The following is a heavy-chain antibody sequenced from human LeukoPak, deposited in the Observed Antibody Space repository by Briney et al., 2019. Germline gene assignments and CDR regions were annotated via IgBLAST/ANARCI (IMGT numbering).Heavy chain of an antibody. Sequence: GGSLRLSCAASGFIFSSYAMHWVRQAPGKGLEWVAVISYDGGNKYYADSVKGRFTISRDNSKNTLYLQMNSLRTEDTAIYYCAGQHCSGGTCYSNFDSWGQGTLVTVSS. J-gene: IGHJ4*02. V-gene: IGHV3-30-3*01. CDR3: AGQHCSGGTCYSNFDS. CDR2: ISYDGGNK. CDR1: GFIFSSYA. D-gene: IGHD2-15*01.